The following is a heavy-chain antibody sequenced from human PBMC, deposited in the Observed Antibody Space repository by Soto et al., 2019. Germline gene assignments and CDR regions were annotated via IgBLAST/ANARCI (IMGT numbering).Heavy chain of an antibody. CDR1: GGSISTTTYY. CDR3: ATHGRYSSGWYYYGMDV. D-gene: IGHD6-25*01. Sequence: PSETLALTCTVSGGSISTTTYYWGWVRQPPGKGLEWIGNIYYTGRTYYNPSLKSRVTISVDTSNNQFSLRLNSVTAADTAVYYCATHGRYSSGWYYYGMDVWGQGTTVTVSS. J-gene: IGHJ6*02. CDR2: IYYTGRT. V-gene: IGHV4-39*01.